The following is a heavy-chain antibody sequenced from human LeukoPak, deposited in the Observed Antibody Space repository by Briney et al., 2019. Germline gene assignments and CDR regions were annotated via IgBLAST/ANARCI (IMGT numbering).Heavy chain of an antibody. V-gene: IGHV1-18*01. CDR3: ARDLEMSTALPLY. CDR2: ISANNGNT. D-gene: IGHD5-24*01. CDR1: GYTFTNYG. J-gene: IGHJ4*02. Sequence: GASVKVSCKASGYTFTNYGINWVRQAPGQGLEWMGWISANNGNTNYAQKLQGRVTMTTDTSTTTAYMELRSLRSDDTAVYYCARDLEMSTALPLYWGQGTLVTVSS.